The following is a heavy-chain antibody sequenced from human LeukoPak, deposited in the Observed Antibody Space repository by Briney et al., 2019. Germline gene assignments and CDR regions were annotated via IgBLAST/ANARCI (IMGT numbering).Heavy chain of an antibody. CDR3: ARDGDYCSSPSCYASYYGMDV. V-gene: IGHV1-2*04. J-gene: IGHJ6*02. CDR1: GYTFTGYY. CDR2: INPNSGGT. Sequence: ASVKVSCQASGYTFTGYYMHWVRQAPGQGLEWMGWINPNSGGTNYAQKFQGWVTMTRDTSISTAYMELSRLTSDDRAVYHCARDGDYCSSPSCYASYYGMDVWGQGTTVTVSS. D-gene: IGHD2-2*01.